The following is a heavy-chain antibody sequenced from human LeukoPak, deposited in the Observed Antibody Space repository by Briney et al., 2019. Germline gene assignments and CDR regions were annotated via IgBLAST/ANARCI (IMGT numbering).Heavy chain of an antibody. J-gene: IGHJ6*02. D-gene: IGHD2-15*01. Sequence: PSEILSLTCAVYGGSFSGYYWSWIRQPPGKGLEWIGEINHSGSTNYNPSLKSRVTISVDASKNQFSLKLSSVTAADTAVYYCARGRIVVVVAATTSNYYYYYGMDVWGQGTTVTVS. CDR3: ARGRIVVVVAATTSNYYYYYGMDV. V-gene: IGHV4-34*01. CDR2: INHSGST. CDR1: GGSFSGYY.